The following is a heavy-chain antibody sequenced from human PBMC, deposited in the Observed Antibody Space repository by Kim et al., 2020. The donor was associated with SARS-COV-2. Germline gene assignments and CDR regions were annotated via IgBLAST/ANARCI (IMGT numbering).Heavy chain of an antibody. J-gene: IGHJ4*02. CDR1: GGSISSSSYY. Sequence: SETLSLTCTVSGGSISSSSYYWGWIRQPPGKGLEWIGSIYYSGSTYYNPSLKSRVTISVDTSKNQFSLRLNSVTAADTAVYYCARPRGGIPGDYWGQGTLVTVSS. V-gene: IGHV4-39*07. CDR2: IYYSGST. D-gene: IGHD2-21*01. CDR3: ARPRGGIPGDY.